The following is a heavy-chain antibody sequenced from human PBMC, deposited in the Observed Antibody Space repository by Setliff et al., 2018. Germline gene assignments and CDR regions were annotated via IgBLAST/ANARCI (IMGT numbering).Heavy chain of an antibody. J-gene: IGHJ4*02. CDR3: ARYGYYYDSSAYYPVDK. D-gene: IGHD3-22*01. CDR2: ISSSGSTI. V-gene: IGHV3-48*03. CDR1: GFTFTSYE. Sequence: PGGSLRLSCAASGFTFTSYEINWVRQAPGKELEWVSYISSSGSTIYYADSVKGRFTISRDNAKNSLYLQMNRLRAEDTAVYDCARYGYYYDSSAYYPVDKWGQGTLVTVS.